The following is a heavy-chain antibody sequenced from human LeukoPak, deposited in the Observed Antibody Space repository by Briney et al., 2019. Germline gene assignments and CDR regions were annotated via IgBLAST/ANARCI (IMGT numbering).Heavy chain of an antibody. D-gene: IGHD2-2*01. CDR2: ISGYNGNT. CDR3: ARDFQVPYCSSTSCYLGPYYYYYMDV. CDR1: GYTFTTYN. Sequence: ASVKVSCKASGYTFTTYNINWVRQAPGQGLEWMGWISGYNGNTNYAQKLQGRVTMTTDTSTSTAYMELRSLKSDDTAVYYCARDFQVPYCSSTSCYLGPYYYYYMDVWGKGTTVTISS. V-gene: IGHV1-18*01. J-gene: IGHJ6*03.